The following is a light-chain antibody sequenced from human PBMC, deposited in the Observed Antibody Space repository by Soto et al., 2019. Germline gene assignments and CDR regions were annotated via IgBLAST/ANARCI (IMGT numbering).Light chain of an antibody. Sequence: AIRMTQSPSSLSASTGDRVTITCRASQGISSYLAWYQQKPGKAPKLLIYAASTLQSGVPSRFSGSGSGTDFTLTISCLQSEDFATSYCQQYYSYPLTFGPGTKVDI. CDR1: QGISSY. J-gene: IGKJ3*01. CDR3: QQYYSYPLT. CDR2: AAS. V-gene: IGKV1-8*01.